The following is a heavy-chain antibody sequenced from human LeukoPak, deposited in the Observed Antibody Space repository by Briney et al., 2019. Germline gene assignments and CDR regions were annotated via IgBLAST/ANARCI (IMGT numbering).Heavy chain of an antibody. D-gene: IGHD6-13*01. Sequence: SETLSLTCTVSGGSISSYYWSWIRQPPGKGLEWIGYIYYSGSTNYNPSLKSRVTISVDTSKNQFSLKLSSVTAADTAVYYCARPPSAAGEGAYFDYWGQGTLVTVSS. CDR3: ARPPSAAGEGAYFDY. V-gene: IGHV4-59*08. CDR1: GGSISSYY. CDR2: IYYSGST. J-gene: IGHJ4*02.